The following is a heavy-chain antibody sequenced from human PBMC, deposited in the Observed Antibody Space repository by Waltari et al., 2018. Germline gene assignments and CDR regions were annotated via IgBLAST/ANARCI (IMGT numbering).Heavy chain of an antibody. CDR1: AGSFSGYY. V-gene: IGHV4-34*01. CDR3: AKITMDGGTHDSEDFQH. CDR2: INNSSST. D-gene: IGHD3-3*01. Sequence: QVQLQQWRAGLLTPSESLSLTCAVYAGSFSGYYWSWLRQPLGKWLEWIGEINNSSSTNYDPSLKGRFTISVDTSKNQFYLKLSSVTAADTAVYYCAKITMDGGTHDSEDFQHWGQGTLVTVSS. J-gene: IGHJ1*01.